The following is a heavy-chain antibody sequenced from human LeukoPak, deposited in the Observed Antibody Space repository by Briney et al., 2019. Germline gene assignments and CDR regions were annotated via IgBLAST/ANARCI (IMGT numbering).Heavy chain of an antibody. D-gene: IGHD5-24*01. V-gene: IGHV4-31*03. CDR3: AKSREEIRGLDAFDI. Sequence: PSETLSLTCSVSGGSISSDDYCWNWIRQHPGKGLEWIGYIYYSGSTYYNPSLKSRVALSVDTSKNQFSLKLSSLTAADTAVYYCAKSREEIRGLDAFDIWGQGTMVTVSS. CDR2: IYYSGST. J-gene: IGHJ3*02. CDR1: GGSISSDDYC.